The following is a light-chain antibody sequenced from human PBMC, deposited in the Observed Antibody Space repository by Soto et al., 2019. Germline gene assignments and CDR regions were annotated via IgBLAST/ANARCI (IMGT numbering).Light chain of an antibody. Sequence: HSALTQPASVSGSPGQSITISCTGTSSDVGSYNLVSWYQQHPGKAPKLMIYEVSKRPSGVSNRFSGSKSGNTASLTISGLQAEDEADYYCCSYAGSSIPYVFGTGNKVTVL. V-gene: IGLV2-23*02. J-gene: IGLJ1*01. CDR3: CSYAGSSIPYV. CDR2: EVS. CDR1: SSDVGSYNL.